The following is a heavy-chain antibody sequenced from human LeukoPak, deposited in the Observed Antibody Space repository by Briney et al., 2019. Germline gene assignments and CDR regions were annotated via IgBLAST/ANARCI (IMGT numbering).Heavy chain of an antibody. CDR1: GFTFSSYG. J-gene: IGHJ5*02. CDR3: AREGRDRSGYYYVVSLRENWFDP. CDR2: IWYDGSNK. V-gene: IGHV3-33*01. D-gene: IGHD3-22*01. Sequence: GRSLRLSCAASGFTFSSYGMHWVRQAPGKGLEWVAVIWYDGSNKYYADSVNGRFTICRDNSKNTLYLQMNSLRAEDTAVYYCAREGRDRSGYYYVVSLRENWFDPWGQGTLVTVSS.